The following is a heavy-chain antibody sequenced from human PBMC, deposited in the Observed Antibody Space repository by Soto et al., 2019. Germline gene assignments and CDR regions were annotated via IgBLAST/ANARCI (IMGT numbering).Heavy chain of an antibody. J-gene: IGHJ4*02. CDR1: GFSVSGTF. CDR2: IHSGGNT. Sequence: GGSLRLSCAVSGFSVSGTFMNWVRQATGKGLEWVAVIHSGGNTFYGDSVKGRFTISRDNSKNMVYLQMTSLGGDDTAVYFCARALVTTPPRTFDYWGQGTLVTVSS. V-gene: IGHV3-66*01. CDR3: ARALVTTPPRTFDY. D-gene: IGHD2-21*02.